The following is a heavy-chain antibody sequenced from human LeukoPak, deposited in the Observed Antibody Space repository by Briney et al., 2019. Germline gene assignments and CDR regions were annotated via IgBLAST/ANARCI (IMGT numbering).Heavy chain of an antibody. Sequence: GGSLRLSCAASGFTFSSYAMHWVRQAPGKGLEWVAVISYDGSNKYYADSVKGRFTISRDNSKNTLYLQMNSLRAEDTAVYYCARSNDYGDYLSYYYYYYMDVWGKGTTVTVSS. CDR3: ARSNDYGDYLSYYYYYYMDV. CDR1: GFTFSSYA. CDR2: ISYDGSNK. V-gene: IGHV3-30-3*01. D-gene: IGHD4-17*01. J-gene: IGHJ6*03.